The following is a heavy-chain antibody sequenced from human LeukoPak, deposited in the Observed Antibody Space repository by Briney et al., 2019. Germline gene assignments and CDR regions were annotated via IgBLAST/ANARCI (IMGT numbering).Heavy chain of an antibody. CDR3: ALENEASSSLGYFQR. D-gene: IGHD6-13*01. Sequence: SETLSLTCTVSGGSISSYYWSWIRQPPGKGLEWIGYIYYSGSTNYNPSLKSRVTISVDTSKNQFSLKLSSVTAADTAVYYCALENEASSSLGYFQRWGQGTLVTVSS. CDR2: IYYSGST. V-gene: IGHV4-59*01. J-gene: IGHJ1*01. CDR1: GGSISSYY.